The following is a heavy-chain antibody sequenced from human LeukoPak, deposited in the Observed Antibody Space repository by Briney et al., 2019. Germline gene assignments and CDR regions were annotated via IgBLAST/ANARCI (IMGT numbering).Heavy chain of an antibody. J-gene: IGHJ4*02. Sequence: GGSLRLSCAASGFTVSSNYMSWVCQAPGKGLEWVSVIYSGGSTYYADSVKGRFTISRDNAKNSLYLQMNSLRAEDTAVYYCASPGFLYSSSWYYWGQGTLVTVSS. CDR1: GFTVSSNY. CDR2: IYSGGST. V-gene: IGHV3-53*01. D-gene: IGHD6-13*01. CDR3: ASPGFLYSSSWYY.